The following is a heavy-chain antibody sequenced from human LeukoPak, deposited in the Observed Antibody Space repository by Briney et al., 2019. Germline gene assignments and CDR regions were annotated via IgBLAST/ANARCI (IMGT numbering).Heavy chain of an antibody. D-gene: IGHD6-13*01. J-gene: IGHJ6*03. CDR1: GYTFTSYD. V-gene: IGHV1-8*01. CDR2: MNPNSGNT. Sequence: GASVKVSCKASGYTFTSYDINWVRQATGQGLEWMGWMNPNSGNTGYAQKFQGRVTMTRNTSISTAYMELGSLRSEDTAVYYCARAGYSSSWYDFGGYYYYYYMDVWGKGTTVTVSS. CDR3: ARAGYSSSWYDFGGYYYYYYMDV.